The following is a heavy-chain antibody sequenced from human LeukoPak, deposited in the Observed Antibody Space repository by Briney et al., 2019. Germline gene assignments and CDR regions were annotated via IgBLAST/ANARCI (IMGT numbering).Heavy chain of an antibody. CDR1: GGSISSYY. D-gene: IGHD5-18*01. J-gene: IGHJ4*02. Sequence: PSETLSLTCTVSGGSISSYYWSWIRQPPGRGLEWIGYIYYSGSTNYNPSLRSRVTISVDTSKNQFSLKLSSVTAADTAVYYCASGDTAMVRIDYWGQGTLVTVSS. CDR3: ASGDTAMVRIDY. V-gene: IGHV4-59*12. CDR2: IYYSGST.